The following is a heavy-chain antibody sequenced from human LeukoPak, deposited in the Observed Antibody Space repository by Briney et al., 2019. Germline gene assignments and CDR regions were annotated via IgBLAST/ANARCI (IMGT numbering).Heavy chain of an antibody. Sequence: PGGSLRLSCAASGFTFSSYAMSWVRQAPGKGLEWVSAISGSGGSTYYGDSVKGRFTISRDNSKNTLYLQMNSLRAEDTAVYYCAKQYYDYVWGSYRIDYWGQGTLVTVSS. J-gene: IGHJ4*02. V-gene: IGHV3-23*01. CDR3: AKQYYDYVWGSYRIDY. CDR1: GFTFSSYA. CDR2: ISGSGGST. D-gene: IGHD3-16*02.